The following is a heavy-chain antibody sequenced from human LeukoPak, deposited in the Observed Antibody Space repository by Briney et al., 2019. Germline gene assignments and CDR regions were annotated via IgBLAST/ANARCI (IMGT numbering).Heavy chain of an antibody. Sequence: GGSLRLSCTASGFTFSSYAMSWVRQAPGKGLEWVSGISGSGDNTYHADSVKGRFTISRDNSKNTLYLQMNSLRAEDTAVYYCAKDPQAAAVAGPDYWGQGTLVTVSS. V-gene: IGHV3-23*01. J-gene: IGHJ4*02. CDR1: GFTFSSYA. CDR2: ISGSGDNT. D-gene: IGHD6-19*01. CDR3: AKDPQAAAVAGPDY.